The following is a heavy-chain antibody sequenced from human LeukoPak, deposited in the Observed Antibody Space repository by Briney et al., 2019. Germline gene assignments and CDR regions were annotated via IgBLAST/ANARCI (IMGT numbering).Heavy chain of an antibody. CDR2: IYYTGST. J-gene: IGHJ4*02. CDR1: GGSISSSSYY. CDR3: ARASNYFDILY. Sequence: PSETLSLTCTVSGGSISSSSYYWGWIRQPPGKGLEWIGTIYYTGSTYYNPSLKSRVTISIDTSKNQFSLRLSSVTAADPAVYFCARASNYFDILYWGQGTLVTVSS. V-gene: IGHV4-39*01. D-gene: IGHD3-22*01.